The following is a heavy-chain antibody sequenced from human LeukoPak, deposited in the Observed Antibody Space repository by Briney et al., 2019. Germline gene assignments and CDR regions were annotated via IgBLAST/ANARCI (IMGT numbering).Heavy chain of an antibody. CDR1: GLTFISYA. D-gene: IGHD3-22*01. J-gene: IGHJ4*02. V-gene: IGHV3-23*01. CDR2: ISGSGGST. CDR3: AKSYDSSGYVIDY. Sequence: GGSLRLSCAAPGLTFISYAMHWVRQAPGKGLEWASAISGSGGSTYYADSVKGRFTISRDNSKNTLYLQMNSLRAEDTAVYYCAKSYDSSGYVIDYWGQGTLVTVSS.